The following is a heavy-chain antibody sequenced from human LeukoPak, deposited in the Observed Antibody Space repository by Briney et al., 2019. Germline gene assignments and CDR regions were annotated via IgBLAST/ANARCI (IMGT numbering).Heavy chain of an antibody. Sequence: GGSLRLSCAASGFTFSSYGMHWVRQAPGKGLDWVAFIRYDGSNKYYADSVKGRFTISRDNSKNTLYLQMNSLRAEDTAVYYCARGPPYYDILTGPLGGFDYWGQGTLVTVSS. D-gene: IGHD3-9*01. CDR3: ARGPPYYDILTGPLGGFDY. V-gene: IGHV3-30*02. J-gene: IGHJ4*02. CDR1: GFTFSSYG. CDR2: IRYDGSNK.